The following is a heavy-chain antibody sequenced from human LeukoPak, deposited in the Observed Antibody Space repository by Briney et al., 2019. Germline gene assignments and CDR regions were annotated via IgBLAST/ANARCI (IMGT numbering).Heavy chain of an antibody. CDR2: IDSTSNYI. CDR1: GFPFSTCT. J-gene: IGHJ4*02. CDR3: ARDLNWETY. V-gene: IGHV3-21*01. D-gene: IGHD1-1*01. Sequence: GGSLRLSCAASGFPFSTCTMNWVRQAPGKGLEWVSSIDSTSNYIYYADSVKGRFTISRDNAKNSLYLQMNNLRAEDTAIYYCARDLNWETYWGQGTLVTVSS.